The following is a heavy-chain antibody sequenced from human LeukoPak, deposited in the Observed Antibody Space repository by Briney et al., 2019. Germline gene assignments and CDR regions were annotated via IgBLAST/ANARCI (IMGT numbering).Heavy chain of an antibody. CDR2: INPNSGGT. CDR3: ARKFWHDAFDI. V-gene: IGHV1-2*02. J-gene: IGHJ3*02. CDR1: GYTFTSYG. Sequence: ASVKVSCKASGYTFTSYGISWVRQAPGQGLEWMGWINPNSGGTNYAQKFQGRVTMTRDTSISTAYMELSRLRSDDTAVYYCARKFWHDAFDIWGQGTMVTVSS. D-gene: IGHD3-3*01.